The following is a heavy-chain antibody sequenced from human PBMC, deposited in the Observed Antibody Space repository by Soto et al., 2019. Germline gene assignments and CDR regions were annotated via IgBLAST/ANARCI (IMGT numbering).Heavy chain of an antibody. CDR2: IYYSGST. D-gene: IGHD6-13*01. V-gene: IGHV4-30-4*01. CDR3: ARANPIIAAAALFDY. CDR1: GGSISSGDYY. Sequence: QVQLQESGPGLVKPSQTLSLTCTVSGGSISSGDYYWSWIRQPPGKGLEWIGYIYYSGSTYYNPSLQGRVTISVDTSKNQFSLKLSSVTAADTAVYYCARANPIIAAAALFDYWGQGTLVTVSS. J-gene: IGHJ4*02.